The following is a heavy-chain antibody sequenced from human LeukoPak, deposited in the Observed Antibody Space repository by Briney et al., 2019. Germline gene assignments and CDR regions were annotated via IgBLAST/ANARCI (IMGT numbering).Heavy chain of an antibody. CDR3: AREDYYYYMDV. CDR1: GFTFSSYA. V-gene: IGHV3-30*04. J-gene: IGHJ6*03. Sequence: GGSLRLSCAASGFTFSSYAMHWVRQAPGKGLEWVAVILYDGSNKYYADSVKGRFTISRDNSKNTLYLQMNSLRAEDTAVYYCAREDYYYYMDVWGKGTTVTISS. CDR2: ILYDGSNK.